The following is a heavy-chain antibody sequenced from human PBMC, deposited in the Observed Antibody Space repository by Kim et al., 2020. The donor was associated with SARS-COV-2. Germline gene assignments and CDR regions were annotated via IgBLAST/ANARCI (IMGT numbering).Heavy chain of an antibody. Sequence: SETLSLTCTVSGGSISSAGYYWGWIRQHPGKGLEWIGYISYSGNTYYNSSLKRRVTISVDTSKTQFSLRLSCVTAADTAVYYCARESWELSGYFNWFDPCGQGTPVTVSS. V-gene: IGHV4-31*03. D-gene: IGHD5-12*01. CDR2: ISYSGNT. CDR1: GGSISSAGYY. CDR3: ARESWELSGYFNWFDP. J-gene: IGHJ5*02.